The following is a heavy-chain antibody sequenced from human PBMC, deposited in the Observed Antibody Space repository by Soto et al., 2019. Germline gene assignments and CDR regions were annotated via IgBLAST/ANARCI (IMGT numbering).Heavy chain of an antibody. CDR1: GDSISRGYH. CDR3: ARLGITIFGVVINYYYGMDV. CDR2: IYHTGTT. Sequence: SETLSLTCAVSGDSISRGYHWAWIRQPPTKGLEWIASIYHTGTTYYNPSLTSRVTISVDTSQNLFSLKLTSVTAADTAVYYCARLGITIFGVVINYYYGMDVWGQGTTVTVSS. J-gene: IGHJ6*02. D-gene: IGHD3-3*01. V-gene: IGHV4-38-2*01.